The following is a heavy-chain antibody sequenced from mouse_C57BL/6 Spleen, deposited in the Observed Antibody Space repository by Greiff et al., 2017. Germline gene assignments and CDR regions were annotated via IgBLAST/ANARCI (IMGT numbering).Heavy chain of an antibody. Sequence: QVQLQQPGAELVKPGASVKLSCKASGYTFTGYWMHWVKQRPGRGLEWIGGIDPGSGGTKYNEKFKSKATLTVDKPSSTADMEHSSLTSEDSAVYYCERSRGAEGFDYWGQGTTLTVSS. V-gene: IGHV1-72*01. CDR1: GYTFTGYW. CDR3: ERSRGAEGFDY. CDR2: IDPGSGGT. D-gene: IGHD3-3*01. J-gene: IGHJ2*01.